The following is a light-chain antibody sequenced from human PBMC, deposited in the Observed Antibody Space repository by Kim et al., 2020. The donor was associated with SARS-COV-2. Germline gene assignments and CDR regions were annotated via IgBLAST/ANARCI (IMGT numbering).Light chain of an antibody. CDR2: DAS. Sequence: IQLTQSPSTLSASVGDRVTITCRASQSIGGWLACYQQKPGKAPKLLIHDASSVESGVPSRFSGSGSETEFTLTISSLQPDDFATYYCQHHSTYPITFGQGTRLEIK. J-gene: IGKJ5*01. CDR1: QSIGGW. CDR3: QHHSTYPIT. V-gene: IGKV1-5*01.